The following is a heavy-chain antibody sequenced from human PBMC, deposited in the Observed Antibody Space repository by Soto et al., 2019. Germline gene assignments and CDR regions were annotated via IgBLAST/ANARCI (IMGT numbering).Heavy chain of an antibody. CDR1: GFTFDDYA. Sequence: EVQLVESGGGLVQPGRSLRLSCAASGFTFDDYAMHWVRQAPGKGLEWVSGISWNSGSIGYADSVKGRFTISRDNAKNSLYLQMNSLRAEDTALYYCAKGRGDYDVERFDYWGQGTLVTVSS. CDR2: ISWNSGSI. CDR3: AKGRGDYDVERFDY. J-gene: IGHJ4*02. V-gene: IGHV3-9*01. D-gene: IGHD4-17*01.